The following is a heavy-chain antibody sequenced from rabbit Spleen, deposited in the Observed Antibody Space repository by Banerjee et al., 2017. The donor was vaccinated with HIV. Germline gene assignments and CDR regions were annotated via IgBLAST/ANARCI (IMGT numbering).Heavy chain of an antibody. Sequence: QQQLVESGGGLVKPGASLTLTCKASGFSFSSSYWICWVRQAPGKGLEWIACIYAGASGSTYYASWAKGRFTISKTSSTTVTLQTTSLTAADTATYFCARDLVGVIGWNFYLWGPGTLVTVS. CDR1: GFSFSSSYW. CDR2: IYAGASGST. CDR3: ARDLVGVIGWNFYL. V-gene: IGHV1S45*01. D-gene: IGHD1-1*01. J-gene: IGHJ4*01.